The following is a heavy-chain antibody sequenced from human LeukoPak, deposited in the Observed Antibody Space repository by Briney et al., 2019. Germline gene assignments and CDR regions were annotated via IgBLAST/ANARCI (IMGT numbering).Heavy chain of an antibody. CDR3: ARDRSVSARLFDY. Sequence: SETLSLTCTVSGASISDYYWSWIRQPPGKGLEWIGYIYYTGTTKYNPSLTSRVTISVDTSKRQFSLKLRSVTAADTAVYYCARDRSVSARLFDYWGQGTLVTVSP. D-gene: IGHD6-6*01. CDR1: GASISDYY. CDR2: IYYTGTT. V-gene: IGHV4-59*01. J-gene: IGHJ4*02.